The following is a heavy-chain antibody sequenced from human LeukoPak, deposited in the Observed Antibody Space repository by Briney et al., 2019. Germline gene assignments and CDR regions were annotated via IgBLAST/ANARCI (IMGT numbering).Heavy chain of an antibody. J-gene: IGHJ4*02. D-gene: IGHD3-16*01. V-gene: IGHV3-30*02. Sequence: GGSLRLSCAASGFTVSSNYMRWVRQAPGRGLEWLAFIRCDGRIISYADSVQGRFTIFKDRSENILFLQMNSLRPEDTALYFCARGPYHSSAYELEFDYWGQGTLVTVS. CDR1: GFTVSSNY. CDR3: ARGPYHSSAYELEFDY. CDR2: IRCDGRII.